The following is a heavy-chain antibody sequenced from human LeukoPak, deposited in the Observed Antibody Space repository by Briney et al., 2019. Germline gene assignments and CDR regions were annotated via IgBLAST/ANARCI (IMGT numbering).Heavy chain of an antibody. Sequence: TSQTLSLTCTVSGGSVSSGTYYWNWIRQPAEKGLEWIGRMYTSGRANYNPSLKSRVTISVDTSKNQFSLKLTSVTAADTAVYYCASQTLTDDAFDIWGQGTMVTVSS. CDR1: GGSVSSGTYY. V-gene: IGHV4-61*02. CDR2: MYTSGRA. D-gene: IGHD1-20*01. CDR3: ASQTLTDDAFDI. J-gene: IGHJ3*02.